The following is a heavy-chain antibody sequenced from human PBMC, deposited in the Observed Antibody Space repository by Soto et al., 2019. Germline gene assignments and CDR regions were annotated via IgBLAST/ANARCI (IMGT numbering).Heavy chain of an antibody. J-gene: IGHJ6*02. CDR2: IIPIFGTA. D-gene: IGHD4-17*01. V-gene: IGHV1-69*01. Sequence: QVQLVQSGAEVKKHGSSVKVACKASGGTFRSYAISRVRQAPGQGLEWLGGIIPIFGTANYAQKFHGRVTITADESTSTAYMELSSLGSEDTAVYYCARDFSPTVNVYYYYCGMDVWGQGTTVTVSS. CDR3: ARDFSPTVNVYYYYCGMDV. CDR1: GGTFRSYA.